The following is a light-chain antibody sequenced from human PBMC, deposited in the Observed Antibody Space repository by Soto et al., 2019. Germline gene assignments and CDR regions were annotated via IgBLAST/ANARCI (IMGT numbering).Light chain of an antibody. CDR2: GAS. J-gene: IGKJ3*01. Sequence: EIVLTQSPGTLSLSPGERATLSCRARQSVSSSYLAWYQQKPGQAPRLLIYGASSRATGIPDRFSGSGSGTDFNLTISRLEPEDFAVYYCQQYGSSPLFTFGPGTKVDIK. CDR3: QQYGSSPLFT. CDR1: QSVSSSY. V-gene: IGKV3-20*01.